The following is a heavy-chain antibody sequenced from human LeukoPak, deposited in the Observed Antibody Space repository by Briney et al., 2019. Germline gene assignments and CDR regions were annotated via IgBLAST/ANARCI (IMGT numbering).Heavy chain of an antibody. CDR2: IGSSGSPI. J-gene: IGHJ6*02. CDR1: GFTFSTYE. Sequence: PGGSLRLSCAASGFTFSTYEMNWVRQAPGKGLQWVSYIGSSGSPIYYADSVKGRFTISRDNAKNSLYLQMNSLRAEDTAVYYCARSLGSRSDVWGQGTTVTVSS. V-gene: IGHV3-48*03. CDR3: ARSLGSRSDV. D-gene: IGHD3-22*01.